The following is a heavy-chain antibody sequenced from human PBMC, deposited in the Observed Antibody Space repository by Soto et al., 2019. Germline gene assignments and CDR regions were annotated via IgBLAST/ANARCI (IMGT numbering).Heavy chain of an antibody. J-gene: IGHJ6*02. CDR1: GGSISGDY. V-gene: IGHV4-59*01. Sequence: PSETLSLTCTVSGGSISGDYWSWIRQPPGKGLEWIGYIYYSGSTNYNPSLKSRVTISIDTSKNQFSLRLSSVTAADTAFYYCARDQRGYSGYDALNYYGRAVWGQGTRVTVS. CDR2: IYYSGST. D-gene: IGHD5-12*01. CDR3: ARDQRGYSGYDALNYYGRAV.